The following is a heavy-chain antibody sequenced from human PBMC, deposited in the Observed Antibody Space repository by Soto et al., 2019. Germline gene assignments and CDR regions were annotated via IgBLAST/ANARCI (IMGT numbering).Heavy chain of an antibody. CDR1: GFNFGDYA. CDR2: IRAKAHGGTI. Sequence: GGSLRLSCTASGFNFGDYATHWDRHAPGKGREWVGLIRAKAHGGTIEYAASVRGRFPISRADSKSTAYLQMNSLKTKHTALYYCTRAYSSSPLDYWGQGTRVTISS. J-gene: IGHJ4*02. CDR3: TRAYSSSPLDY. D-gene: IGHD6-13*01. V-gene: IGHV3-49*04.